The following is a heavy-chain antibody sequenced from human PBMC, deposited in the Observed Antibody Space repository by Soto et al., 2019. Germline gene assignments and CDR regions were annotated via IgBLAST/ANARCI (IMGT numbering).Heavy chain of an antibody. CDR2: SGSRST. V-gene: IGHV3-23*01. Sequence: EVLLLQSGGGVVQPGGSLRLPCAASGFDFSLFAMSWVRQAPGKGLEWVSASGSRSTLYADSAKGRFTISRDNSNNMIYLQMDNLRVEDTAVYYCAKYVPRVNIRTTNNVDSRRQGRLGTVSS. CDR3: AKYVPRVNIRTTNNVDS. CDR1: GFDFSLFA. J-gene: IGHJ5*01. D-gene: IGHD1-1*01.